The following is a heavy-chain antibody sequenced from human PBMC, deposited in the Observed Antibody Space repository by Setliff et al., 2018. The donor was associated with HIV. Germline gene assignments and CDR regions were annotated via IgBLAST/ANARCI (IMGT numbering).Heavy chain of an antibody. CDR1: GFTVSSKY. Sequence: GGSLRLSCAASGFTVSSKYFTWVRQAPGKGLEWVSLIYSGASTFYADSVKGRFTISRDNSKNTLDLQMNRLRPEDTAVYYCAKEYSASSEDPWGQGTLVTVSS. D-gene: IGHD5-12*01. CDR2: IYSGAST. V-gene: IGHV3-66*02. J-gene: IGHJ5*01. CDR3: AKEYSASSEDP.